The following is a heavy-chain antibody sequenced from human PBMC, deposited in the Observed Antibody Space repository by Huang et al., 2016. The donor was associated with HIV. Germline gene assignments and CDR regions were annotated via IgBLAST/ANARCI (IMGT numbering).Heavy chain of an antibody. Sequence: QVQLQQWGAGVLKPSETLSLTCAVYGGSFSGYYWSWIRQSPGKGLEWIGEINHSGSTNSNPSLKRRVTMSVDTSKNQFSLKLSSVTAADTAVYYCASLFFDYWGQGILVTVSS. CDR3: ASLFFDY. CDR2: INHSGST. J-gene: IGHJ4*02. CDR1: GGSFSGYY. V-gene: IGHV4-34*01.